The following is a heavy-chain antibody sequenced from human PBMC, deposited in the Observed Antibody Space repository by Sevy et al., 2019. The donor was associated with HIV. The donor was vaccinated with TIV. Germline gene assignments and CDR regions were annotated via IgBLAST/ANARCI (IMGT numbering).Heavy chain of an antibody. CDR1: GFTFSNAW. CDR2: IKSKTDGGTT. V-gene: IGHV3-15*01. J-gene: IGHJ4*02. Sequence: GGSLRLSCAASGFTFSNAWMSWVRQAPGKGLEWVGRIKSKTDGGTTDNAAPVKGRFTISRDDSKNTLYLQMNSLKTEDTAVYYCTTDPVGRVVVPAAMAKAVDYWGQGTLVTVSS. CDR3: TTDPVGRVVVPAAMAKAVDY. D-gene: IGHD2-2*01.